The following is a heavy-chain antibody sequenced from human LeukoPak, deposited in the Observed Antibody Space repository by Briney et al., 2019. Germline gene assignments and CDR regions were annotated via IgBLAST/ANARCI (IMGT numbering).Heavy chain of an antibody. J-gene: IGHJ4*02. Sequence: SGGSLRLSCAASGFTFSSYGMSWVRQAPGKGLEWVSAISGSGGSTYYADSVKGRFTISRDNSKNTLYLQMNSLRAEDTAVYYCAKDLPGFGDGFVYWGQGTLVTVSS. CDR3: AKDLPGFGDGFVY. D-gene: IGHD3-3*01. CDR2: ISGSGGST. V-gene: IGHV3-23*01. CDR1: GFTFSSYG.